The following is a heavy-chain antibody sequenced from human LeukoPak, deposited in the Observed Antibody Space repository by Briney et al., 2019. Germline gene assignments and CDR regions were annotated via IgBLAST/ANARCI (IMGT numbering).Heavy chain of an antibody. CDR1: GFTVSSNY. D-gene: IGHD3-22*01. CDR2: IFSGGST. Sequence: GGSLRLSCAVSGFTVSSNYMSWVRQAPGKGLEWVSVIFSGGSTYYLDSVNRGFTISRDDSKNTVYLQMNSLRAEDTSVCFCARGGESSGYYYPAYWGQSTRLTVSS. J-gene: IGHJ1*01. CDR3: ARGGESSGYYYPAY. V-gene: IGHV3-66*01.